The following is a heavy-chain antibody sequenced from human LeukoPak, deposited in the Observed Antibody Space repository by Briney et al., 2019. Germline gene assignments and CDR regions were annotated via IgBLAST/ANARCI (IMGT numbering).Heavy chain of an antibody. CDR3: AREGDYSGYFGLRSFDL. CDR1: GGSISSSSYY. V-gene: IGHV4-39*02. D-gene: IGHD5-12*01. J-gene: IGHJ2*01. Sequence: SETLSLTCTVSGGSISSSSYYWGWIRQPPGKGLEWIGSIYYSGSTYYNPSLKSRVTISVDTSKNQFSLKLSSVTAADTAVYYCAREGDYSGYFGLRSFDLWGRGTLVTVSS. CDR2: IYYSGST.